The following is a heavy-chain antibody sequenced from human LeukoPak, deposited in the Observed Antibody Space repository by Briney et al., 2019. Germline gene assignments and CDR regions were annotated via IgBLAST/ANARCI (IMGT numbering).Heavy chain of an antibody. J-gene: IGHJ4*02. V-gene: IGHV1-58*01. CDR1: GFTFTSSA. CDR2: TVVGSGNT. CDR3: AAGIYYDSSGLDY. D-gene: IGHD3-22*01. Sequence: SVKVSCKASGFTFTSSAVQWVRQARGQRLEWIGWTVVGSGNTNYAQKFQERVTITRDMSTSTAYMELSSLRSEDTAVYYCAAGIYYDSSGLDYWGQGTLVTVSS.